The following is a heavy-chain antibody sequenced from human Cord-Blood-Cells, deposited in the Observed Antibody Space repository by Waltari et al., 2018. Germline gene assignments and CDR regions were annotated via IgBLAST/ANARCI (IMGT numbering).Heavy chain of an antibody. Sequence: QVQLVQSGAEVKKPGASVKVSCKASGYTLTGYYMHWVRQAPGQGLEWMGGINPSSDVTNYAKKFQGRVTMTRDTSISTAYMELSRLRSDDTAVYYCARGNWNYELDWGQGTLVTVSS. CDR3: ARGNWNYELD. V-gene: IGHV1-2*02. D-gene: IGHD1-7*01. CDR2: INPSSDVT. J-gene: IGHJ4*02. CDR1: GYTLTGYY.